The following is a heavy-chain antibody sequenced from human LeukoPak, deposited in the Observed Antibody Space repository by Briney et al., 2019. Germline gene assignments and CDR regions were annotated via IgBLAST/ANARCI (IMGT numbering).Heavy chain of an antibody. V-gene: IGHV1-8*01. D-gene: IGHD2-15*01. Sequence: ASVKVSCKASGYTFTCYDINWVRQATGQGLEWMGWMNPNSGDAGYAQKFQGRVTMTRNTSISTAYMELSSLRSEDAAVYYCARGLRCSGGSCYRGWLNYWGQGTLVTVSS. CDR3: ARGLRCSGGSCYRGWLNY. J-gene: IGHJ4*02. CDR2: MNPNSGDA. CDR1: GYTFTCYD.